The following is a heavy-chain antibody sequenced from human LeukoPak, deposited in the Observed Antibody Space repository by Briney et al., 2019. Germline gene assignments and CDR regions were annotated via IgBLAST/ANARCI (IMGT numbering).Heavy chain of an antibody. Sequence: GGSLRLSCAASGFTFSSYAMHWVRQAPGKGLEWVAVISYDGSNKYYADSVKGRFTISRDNSKNTLYLQMNSLRAEDTAVYYCARDAYQLPIAGIDYWGQGTLVTVSS. CDR1: GFTFSSYA. CDR2: ISYDGSNK. D-gene: IGHD2-2*01. V-gene: IGHV3-30-3*01. J-gene: IGHJ4*02. CDR3: ARDAYQLPIAGIDY.